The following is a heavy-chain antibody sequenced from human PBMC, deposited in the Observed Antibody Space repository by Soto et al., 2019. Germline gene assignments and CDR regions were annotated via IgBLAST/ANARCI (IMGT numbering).Heavy chain of an antibody. CDR3: AVLWVLGREDNFDY. Sequence: QLQLQESGPGLVKPSETLSLTCTVSGGSISSSSYYWGWIRQPPGKGLEWIGSIYYSGSTYYNPSLKSRVTIPVDTSKNQFSLKLSSVTAADTAVYYCAVLWVLGREDNFDYWGQGTLVTVSS. CDR2: IYYSGST. V-gene: IGHV4-39*01. D-gene: IGHD1-26*01. J-gene: IGHJ4*02. CDR1: GGSISSSSYY.